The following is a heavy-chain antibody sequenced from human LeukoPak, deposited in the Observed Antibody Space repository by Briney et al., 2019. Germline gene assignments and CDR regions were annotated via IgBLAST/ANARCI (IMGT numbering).Heavy chain of an antibody. J-gene: IGHJ6*02. CDR3: ARAGGYSYGRKIYYYYGMDV. CDR2: MKVDGSDI. Sequence: GGSLRLSCAASGFTFTNDFMTWVRQAPGKGLEWVANMKVDGSDIHYVDSVKGRFTISSDNAKNSLYLQMNSLRAEDTAVYYCARAGGYSYGRKIYYYYGMDVWGQGTTVTVSS. D-gene: IGHD5-18*01. CDR1: GFTFTNDF. V-gene: IGHV3-7*01.